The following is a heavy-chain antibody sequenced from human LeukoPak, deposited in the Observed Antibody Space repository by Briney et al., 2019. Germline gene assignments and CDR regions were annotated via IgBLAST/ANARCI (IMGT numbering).Heavy chain of an antibody. CDR1: GGSISSYY. CDR3: AGQGVAAAGTSRFDD. V-gene: IGHV4-59*08. CDR2: IYYSGST. J-gene: IGHJ4*02. D-gene: IGHD6-13*01. Sequence: SETLSLTCTASGGSISSYYWSWIRQPPGKGLEWGGYIYYSGSTNYNPSLMSRVTISVDKSMNHSSLKLSSVNAPDTAVYYCAGQGVAAAGTSRFDDWGQGSPVTVYS.